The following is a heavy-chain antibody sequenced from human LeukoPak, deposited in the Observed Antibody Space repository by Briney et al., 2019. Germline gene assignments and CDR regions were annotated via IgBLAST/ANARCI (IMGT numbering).Heavy chain of an antibody. V-gene: IGHV3-21*01. J-gene: IGHJ4*02. D-gene: IGHD6-13*01. Sequence: PGGSLRLSFAASGFTFSSYSMNWVRQAPGKGLEWVSSISSSSSYIYYADSVKGRFTISRDNAKNSLYLQMNSLRAEDTAVYYCARDWIAAAGTLDYWGQGTLVTVSS. CDR1: GFTFSSYS. CDR2: ISSSSSYI. CDR3: ARDWIAAAGTLDY.